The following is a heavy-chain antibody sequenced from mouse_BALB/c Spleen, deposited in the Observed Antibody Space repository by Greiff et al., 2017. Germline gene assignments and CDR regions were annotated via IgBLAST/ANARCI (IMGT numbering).Heavy chain of an antibody. CDR2: IDPSDSYT. J-gene: IGHJ2*01. Sequence: QVHVQQPGAELVKPGASVKLSCKASGYTFTSYWMHWVKQRPGKGLEWIGEIDPSDSYTNYNQKFKGKATLTVDKSSSTAYMQLNSLTSEDSAVYYCAIYYGNYSYWGQGTTVTVSS. V-gene: IGHV1-69*02. CDR3: AIYYGNYSY. CDR1: GYTFTSYW. D-gene: IGHD2-1*01.